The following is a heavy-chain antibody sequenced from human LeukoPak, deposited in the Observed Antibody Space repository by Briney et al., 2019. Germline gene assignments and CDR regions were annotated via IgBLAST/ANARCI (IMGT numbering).Heavy chain of an antibody. CDR2: ISDRV. J-gene: IGHJ4*02. CDR1: GTTVSGYG. CDR3: ARGGWPRF. D-gene: IGHD5-12*01. Sequence: PGGSLRLSCVASGTTVSGYGLNWVRQTPGKGLEWVSSISDRVYYADSVKGRFTISRDDAKNSLYLQMNSLRADDTAVYYCARGGWPRFWSKGTLVTVSS. V-gene: IGHV3-21*01.